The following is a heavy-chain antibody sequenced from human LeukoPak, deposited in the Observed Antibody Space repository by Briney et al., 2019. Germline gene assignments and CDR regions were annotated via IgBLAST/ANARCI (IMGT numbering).Heavy chain of an antibody. CDR1: GFTFSDHY. CDR3: ASDYCSGGSCYSALFDY. Sequence: GGSLRLSCAASGFTFSDHYMSWIRQAPGKGLEWVSYISSSGSTRFYADSVKGRFTISRDNAKNSLYLQMNSLRAEDTAVYYCASDYCSGGSCYSALFDYWGQGTLVTVSS. D-gene: IGHD2-15*01. CDR2: ISSSGSTR. J-gene: IGHJ4*02. V-gene: IGHV3-11*01.